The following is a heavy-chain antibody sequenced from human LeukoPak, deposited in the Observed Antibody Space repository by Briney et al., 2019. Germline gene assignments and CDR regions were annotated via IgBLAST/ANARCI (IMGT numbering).Heavy chain of an antibody. D-gene: IGHD6-19*01. CDR3: AKDRAQWLVGLFDY. V-gene: IGHV3-30*18. J-gene: IGHJ4*02. Sequence: PGRSLRLSCVASGFIFSSFGMHWVRQAPGKGLEWVAYISYDGSNKYHADSVKGRFTISRDNSKNTLYLQMNSLRAEDTAVYYCAKDRAQWLVGLFDYWGQGTLVTVSS. CDR1: GFIFSSFG. CDR2: ISYDGSNK.